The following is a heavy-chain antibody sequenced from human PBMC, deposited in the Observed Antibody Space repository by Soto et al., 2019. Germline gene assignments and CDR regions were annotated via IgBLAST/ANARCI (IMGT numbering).Heavy chain of an antibody. J-gene: IGHJ3*02. Sequence: QVQLVESGGGVVQPGRSLRLSCADSGLTFSDYAMHWVRQAPGKGLEWVAFISYDGSDKFYADSVKGRFTISRDNSENTLYLQMNSLRDEDTAVYYWTRETHDFDIWGQGTMITVSS. V-gene: IGHV3-30-3*01. CDR3: TRETHDFDI. CDR1: GLTFSDYA. CDR2: ISYDGSDK.